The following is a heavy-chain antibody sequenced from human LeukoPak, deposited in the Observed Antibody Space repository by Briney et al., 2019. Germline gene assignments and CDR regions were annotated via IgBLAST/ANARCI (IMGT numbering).Heavy chain of an antibody. CDR3: ARALAVAGNNWFDP. Sequence: SETLSLTCAVYGGSFSGYYWSWIRQPPGKGLEWIGEINHSGSTNYNPSLKSRVTISVDTSKNQFSLKLSSVTAADTAVYYCARALAVAGNNWFDPWGRGTLVTVSS. V-gene: IGHV4-34*01. CDR2: INHSGST. J-gene: IGHJ5*02. CDR1: GGSFSGYY. D-gene: IGHD6-19*01.